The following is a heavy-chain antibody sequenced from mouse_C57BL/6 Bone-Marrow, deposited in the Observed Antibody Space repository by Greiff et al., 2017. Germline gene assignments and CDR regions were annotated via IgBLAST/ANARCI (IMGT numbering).Heavy chain of an antibody. V-gene: IGHV1-19*01. Sequence: VQLQQSGPVLVKPGASVKMSCKASGYTFTDYYMNWVKQSHGKSLEWIGVINPYNGGTSYNQTFKGKAALTVDKSSSTAYMELNSLTSKDSAVYYCAMSGIYYASYWGQGTTRTVSS. D-gene: IGHD1-1*01. CDR1: GYTFTDYY. CDR3: AMSGIYYASY. J-gene: IGHJ2*01. CDR2: INPYNGGT.